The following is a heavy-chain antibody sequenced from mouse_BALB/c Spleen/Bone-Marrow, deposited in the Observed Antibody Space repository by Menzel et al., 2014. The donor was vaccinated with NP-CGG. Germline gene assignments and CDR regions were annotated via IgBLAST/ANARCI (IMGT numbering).Heavy chain of an antibody. J-gene: IGHJ3*01. CDR1: GYTFTSYV. D-gene: IGHD2-13*01. CDR2: INPYNDGT. CDR3: ARDYGDLAWFAY. V-gene: IGHV1-14*01. Sequence: VQLKQSGPELVKPGASVKVSCKAPGYTFTSYVMHWVKQKPGQGLEWIGYINPYNDGTKYNEKFKGQATLTSAKSSSTAYKELSGMSSEDSAVYYCARDYGDLAWFAYWGQGTLVTVSA.